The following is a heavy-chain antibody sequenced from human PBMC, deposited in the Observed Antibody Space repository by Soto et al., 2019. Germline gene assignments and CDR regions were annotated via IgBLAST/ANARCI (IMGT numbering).Heavy chain of an antibody. Sequence: SETLSLTCAVSGGSISSSNWWSWVRQPPGKGLEWIGEIYHSGSTNYNPSLKSRVTISVDKSKNQFSLKLSSVTAADTAVYYCARDRDNRYDEATRPYFGVVHFSHYYYGMDVWGQGTTVTVSS. V-gene: IGHV4-4*02. CDR3: ARDRDNRYDEATRPYFGVVHFSHYYYGMDV. CDR2: IYHSGST. J-gene: IGHJ6*02. D-gene: IGHD3-3*01. CDR1: GGSISSSNW.